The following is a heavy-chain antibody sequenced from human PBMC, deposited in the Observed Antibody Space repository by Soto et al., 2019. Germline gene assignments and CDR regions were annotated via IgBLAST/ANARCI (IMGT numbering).Heavy chain of an antibody. V-gene: IGHV3-30*18. J-gene: IGHJ6*03. CDR2: ISYDGSNK. D-gene: IGHD2-2*02. CDR3: AKGGGEYCSSTSCYNFTYYYYYMDV. Sequence: GRSLRLSCAASGFTFSSYGMHWVRQAPGKGLEWVAVISYDGSNKYYADSVKGRFTVSRDNSKNTLYLQMNSLRAEDTAGYYCAKGGGEYCSSTSCYNFTYYYYYMDVWGKGTTVTVSS. CDR1: GFTFSSYG.